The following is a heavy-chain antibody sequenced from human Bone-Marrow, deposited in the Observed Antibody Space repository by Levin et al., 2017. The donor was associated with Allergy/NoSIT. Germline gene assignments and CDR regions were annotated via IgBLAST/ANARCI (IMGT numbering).Heavy chain of an antibody. CDR3: ARGIIGDVRVAHKEAFDI. J-gene: IGHJ3*02. V-gene: IGHV3-21*01. CDR1: GFTFSIYS. D-gene: IGHD2-8*02. Sequence: GGSLRLSCTVSGFTFSIYSINWVRQAPGKGLEWVSSISSSGSDMYYVDPVRGRFTISRDNAKNSLTLQMNSLRAEDTAVYYCARGIIGDVRVAHKEAFDIWGQGTMVSVSS. CDR2: ISSSGSDM.